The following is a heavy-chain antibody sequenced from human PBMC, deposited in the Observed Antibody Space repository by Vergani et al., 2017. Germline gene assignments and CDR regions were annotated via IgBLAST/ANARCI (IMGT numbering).Heavy chain of an antibody. J-gene: IGHJ5*02. CDR1: GGTFSSYT. CDR3: ARAAAAVPGRFDP. D-gene: IGHD6-13*01. CDR2: IIPILGIA. Sequence: QVQLVHSGAEVKKPGSSVKVSCKASGGTFSSYTISWVRQAPGQGLEWMGRIIPILGIANYAQKFQGRVTITADKSTNTAYMELSSLRSEDTAVYYCARAAAAVPGRFDPWGQGTLVTVSS. V-gene: IGHV1-69*02.